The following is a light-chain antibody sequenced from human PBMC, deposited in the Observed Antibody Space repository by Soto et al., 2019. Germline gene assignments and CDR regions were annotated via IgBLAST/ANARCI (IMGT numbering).Light chain of an antibody. J-gene: IGLJ1*01. CDR2: EVS. Sequence: QSVLTQPASVSGSPGQSIAISCTGTSSDVGDYNYVSWYQQHPDKAPKLMIYEVSNRPSGVSSRFSGSKSGDTASLTISGLQAEDEADYYCSLYTSSGTYVFGTGTKLTVL. V-gene: IGLV2-14*01. CDR3: SLYTSSGTYV. CDR1: SSDVGDYNY.